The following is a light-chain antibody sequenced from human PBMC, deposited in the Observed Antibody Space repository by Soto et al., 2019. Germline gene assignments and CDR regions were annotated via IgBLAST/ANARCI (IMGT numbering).Light chain of an antibody. CDR1: QSVSSSY. V-gene: IGKV3-20*01. Sequence: EIVLTQSPGTLSLSPGERATLSCRASQSVSSSYLAWYQQKPGQAPRLLIYGASSRATGIPDRFSGSGPGTDFTLTISRLEPEDFAVYYCQQYGSSPLFTFGPGTKV. CDR2: GAS. CDR3: QQYGSSPLFT. J-gene: IGKJ3*01.